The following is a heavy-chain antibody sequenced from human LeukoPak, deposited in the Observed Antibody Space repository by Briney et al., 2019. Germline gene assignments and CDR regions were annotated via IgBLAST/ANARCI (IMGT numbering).Heavy chain of an antibody. CDR1: GCTFTVYY. CDR2: INPNSGGT. J-gene: IGHJ4*02. Sequence: GASVKVSCKVSGCTFTVYYMHWVRQAPGQGLEWLGWINPNSGGTNYAQNFQGRVTMTRDTSISTAYMELSRLRSDDTAVYYCARDQGHGGNSWDYWGQGTLVTVSS. V-gene: IGHV1-2*02. D-gene: IGHD4-23*01. CDR3: ARDQGHGGNSWDY.